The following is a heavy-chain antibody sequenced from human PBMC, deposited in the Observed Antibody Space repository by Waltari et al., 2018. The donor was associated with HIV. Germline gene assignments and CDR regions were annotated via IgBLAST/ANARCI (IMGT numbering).Heavy chain of an antibody. J-gene: IGHJ4*02. V-gene: IGHV3-73*02. Sequence: EVQLVESGGGLVQPGGSLKLSCAASGFTFSGSAMPWVRQASGKGLEWVGRIRSKANSYATAYAASVKGRFTISRDDSKNTAYLQMNSLKTEDTAVYYCTRPKKYDILTGYYKDWGQGTLVTVSS. CDR2: IRSKANSYAT. CDR3: TRPKKYDILTGYYKD. D-gene: IGHD3-9*01. CDR1: GFTFSGSA.